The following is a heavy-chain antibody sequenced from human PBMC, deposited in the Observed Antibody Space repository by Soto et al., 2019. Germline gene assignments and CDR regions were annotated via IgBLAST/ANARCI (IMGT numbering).Heavy chain of an antibody. D-gene: IGHD3-16*01. Sequence: EVQLVESGGGLMQPGGSLRLSCAASGVTVNTNYMSWVRQSPGKGLEWVSLIESGGSIYYADSVKGRFTISRDNFKNTLSLQMNNLRVEDTAVYYCASTAVWKNAFEIWGQGTLVSVSS. V-gene: IGHV3-53*01. J-gene: IGHJ3*02. CDR2: IESGGSI. CDR1: GVTVNTNY. CDR3: ASTAVWKNAFEI.